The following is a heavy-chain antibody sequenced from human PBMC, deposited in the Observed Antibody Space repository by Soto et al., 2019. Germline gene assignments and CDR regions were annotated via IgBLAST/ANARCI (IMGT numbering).Heavy chain of an antibody. CDR3: AREMLGYDGHWYFDL. D-gene: IGHD5-12*01. J-gene: IGHJ2*01. CDR1: GYTFTSYG. V-gene: IGHV1-18*01. CDR2: ISAYNGNT. Sequence: QVQLEQSGAEVKKPGASVRVSCKASGYTFTSYGISWVRQAPGQGLEWMGWISAYNGNTNYAQKLQGRVTMTTDTSTSTAYMELRSLRSDDTAVYYCAREMLGYDGHWYFDLWGRGTLVTVSS.